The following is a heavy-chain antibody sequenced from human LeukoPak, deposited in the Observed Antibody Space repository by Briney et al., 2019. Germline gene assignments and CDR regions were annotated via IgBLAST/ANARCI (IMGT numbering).Heavy chain of an antibody. D-gene: IGHD2-2*01. Sequence: RVSCKASVGTFSRYTISWVRQAPGQGLEWMGRIIPILNITDYAQNFQGRVTLTADKSTSTAYMELSTLRSEDTAVYYCAKDGVVVVATSVYYYYYGMDVWGQGTTVTVSS. CDR1: VGTFSRYT. CDR2: IIPILNIT. CDR3: AKDGVVVVATSVYYYYYGMDV. J-gene: IGHJ6*02. V-gene: IGHV1-69*02.